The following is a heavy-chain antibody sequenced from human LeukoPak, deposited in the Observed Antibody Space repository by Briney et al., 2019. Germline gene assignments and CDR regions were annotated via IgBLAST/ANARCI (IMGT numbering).Heavy chain of an antibody. J-gene: IGHJ6*03. V-gene: IGHV3-48*03. CDR3: ARGGFDWLLFNYYYYMDV. CDR1: GFTFGTYG. D-gene: IGHD3-9*01. CDR2: ISSSGSTI. Sequence: GGSLRLSCEASGFTFGTYGMNWVRQAPGKGLEWISYISSSGSTIHYADSVKGRFTISRDNAKNSLYLQMNSVRAEDTAVYYCARGGFDWLLFNYYYYMDVWGKGTTVTISS.